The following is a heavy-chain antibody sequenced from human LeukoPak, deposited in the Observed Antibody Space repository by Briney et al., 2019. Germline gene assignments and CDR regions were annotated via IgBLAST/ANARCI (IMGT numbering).Heavy chain of an antibody. J-gene: IGHJ5*02. CDR2: ISSKGCST. D-gene: IGHD2-2*01. CDR3: VKDSEVVPAMANWFDP. Sequence: GGSVRLFCSASGFPFSSYAMHWVRQAPGKGLQYVSAISSKGCSTYYADSVKRRFTISRDNSKNTLYLQMSSLRAEDTAVYYCVKDSEVVPAMANWFDPWGQGTLVTVSS. CDR1: GFPFSSYA. V-gene: IGHV3-64D*06.